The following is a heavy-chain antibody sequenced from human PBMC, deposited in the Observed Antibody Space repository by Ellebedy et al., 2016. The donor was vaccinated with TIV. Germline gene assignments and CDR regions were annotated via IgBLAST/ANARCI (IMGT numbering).Heavy chain of an antibody. J-gene: IGHJ6*02. Sequence: GGSLRLSCAASGFTFNTYSMNWVRQAPGKGLEWVSYISSSSNTIYYADSVKGRFTIPRDNAKNSLYLQMNSLRAEDTAVYYCARSYYGMDVWGQGTTVTVSS. CDR2: ISSSSNTI. CDR1: GFTFNTYS. CDR3: ARSYYGMDV. V-gene: IGHV3-48*04.